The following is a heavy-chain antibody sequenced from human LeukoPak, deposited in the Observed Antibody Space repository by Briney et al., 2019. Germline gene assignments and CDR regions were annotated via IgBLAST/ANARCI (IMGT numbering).Heavy chain of an antibody. CDR1: GGTFSSYA. D-gene: IGHD3-3*01. Sequence: SVKVSCKASGGTFSSYAISWVRQAPGQGLEWMGGIIPIFGTANYAQKFQGRVTITADESTSTAYMELSSPRSEDTAVYYCARELGGYDFWSGYPYGMDVWGQGTTVTVSS. J-gene: IGHJ6*02. CDR2: IIPIFGTA. CDR3: ARELGGYDFWSGYPYGMDV. V-gene: IGHV1-69*13.